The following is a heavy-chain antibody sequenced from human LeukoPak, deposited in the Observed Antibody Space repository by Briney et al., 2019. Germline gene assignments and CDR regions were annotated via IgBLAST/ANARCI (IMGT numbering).Heavy chain of an antibody. CDR1: GFTFRSYW. Sequence: PGGSLRLSCAASGFTFRSYWMSWVRQAPGKGLEWVAYIKPDGSEKYYVDSVKGRFTISRDNAKNSLYLQMNSLRADATAVYYCTRDRVAGFWGQGTLVAVSS. CDR3: TRDRVAGF. J-gene: IGHJ4*02. V-gene: IGHV3-7*01. D-gene: IGHD6-19*01. CDR2: IKPDGSEK.